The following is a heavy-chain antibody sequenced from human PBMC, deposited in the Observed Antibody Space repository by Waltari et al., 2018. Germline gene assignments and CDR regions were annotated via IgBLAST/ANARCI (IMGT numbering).Heavy chain of an antibody. CDR1: GFTFSSYA. CDR2: ISYDGSNK. D-gene: IGHD3-22*01. V-gene: IGHV3-30-3*01. Sequence: LSCAASGFTFSSYAMHWVRQAPGKGLEWVAVISYDGSNKYYADSVKGRFTISRDNSKNTLYLQMNSLRAEDTAVYYCARDLSSGYYYGNFQHWGQGTLVTVSS. J-gene: IGHJ1*01. CDR3: ARDLSSGYYYGNFQH.